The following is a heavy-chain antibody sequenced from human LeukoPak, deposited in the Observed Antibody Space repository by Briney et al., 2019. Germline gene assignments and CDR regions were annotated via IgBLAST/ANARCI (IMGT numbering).Heavy chain of an antibody. CDR1: GFTFSSYD. CDR2: IGTAGDP. J-gene: IGHJ3*02. V-gene: IGHV3-13*05. D-gene: IGHD6-19*01. CDR3: ARVRKYSSGWYDAFDI. Sequence: GGSLRLSCAASGFTFSSYDMHWVRQATGKGLEWVSAIGTAGDPYYPGSVKGRFTISRENAKSSLYLQMNSLRAEDTAVYYCARVRKYSSGWYDAFDIWGQGTMVTVSS.